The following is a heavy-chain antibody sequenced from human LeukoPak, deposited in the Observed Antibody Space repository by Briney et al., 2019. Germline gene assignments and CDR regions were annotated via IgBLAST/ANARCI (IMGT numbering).Heavy chain of an antibody. CDR1: GFIFSSYG. CDR3: VRDGSSWGNFDY. D-gene: IGHD7-27*01. J-gene: IGHJ4*02. CDR2: IRYDGSNK. V-gene: IGHV3-30*02. Sequence: GGSLRLSCAASGFIFSSYGMHWVRQAPGKGLDWVAFIRYDGSNKYYADSVKGRFTISRDNSKNTLYLQMNSLRAEDTAVYYCVRDGSSWGNFDYWGQGTLVTVSS.